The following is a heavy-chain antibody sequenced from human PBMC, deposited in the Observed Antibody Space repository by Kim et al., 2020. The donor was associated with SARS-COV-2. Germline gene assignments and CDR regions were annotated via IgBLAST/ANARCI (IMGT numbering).Heavy chain of an antibody. D-gene: IGHD6-13*01. CDR1: GGSFSGYY. CDR2: INHSGST. Sequence: SETLSLTCAVYGGSFSGYYWSWIRQPPGKGLEWIGEINHSGSTNYNPSLKSRVTISVDTSKNQFSLKLSSVTAADTAVYYCARLPSIAAAGILFDYWGQGTLVTVSS. V-gene: IGHV4-34*01. J-gene: IGHJ4*02. CDR3: ARLPSIAAAGILFDY.